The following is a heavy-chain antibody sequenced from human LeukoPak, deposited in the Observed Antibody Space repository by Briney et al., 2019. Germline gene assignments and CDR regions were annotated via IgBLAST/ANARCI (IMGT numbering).Heavy chain of an antibody. CDR3: ARDLRFLEWLLPTYMDV. J-gene: IGHJ6*03. V-gene: IGHV3-11*04. Sequence: GGSLRLSCAASGFTFSDHYISWIRQAPGKGLEWVSYISSSGSTIYYADSVKGRFTISRDNAKNSLYLQMNSLRAEDTAVYYCARDLRFLEWLLPTYMDVWGKGTTVTVSS. D-gene: IGHD3-3*01. CDR1: GFTFSDHY. CDR2: ISSSGSTI.